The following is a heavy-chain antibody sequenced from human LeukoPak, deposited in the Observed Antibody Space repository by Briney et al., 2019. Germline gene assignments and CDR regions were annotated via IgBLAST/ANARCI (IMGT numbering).Heavy chain of an antibody. Sequence: SETVSLTCTVSGGSISSYYWSWIRQPPGKGLEWIGYIYYSGSTNYNPSLKSRVTISVDTSKNQFSLKLSSVTAADTAVYYCADPTWTRWGQGTLVTVSS. V-gene: IGHV4-59*08. CDR1: GGSISSYY. D-gene: IGHD3/OR15-3a*01. CDR2: IYYSGST. J-gene: IGHJ4*02. CDR3: ADPTWTR.